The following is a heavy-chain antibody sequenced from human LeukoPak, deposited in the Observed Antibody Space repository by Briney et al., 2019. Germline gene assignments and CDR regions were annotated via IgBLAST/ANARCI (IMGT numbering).Heavy chain of an antibody. CDR2: MNPNSGNT. D-gene: IGHD4-23*01. CDR1: GYTFTTYD. Sequence: ASVKVSCKASGYTFTTYDINWVRQATGQGLEWMGWMNPNSGNTGYAQKFQGRVTMNRNTSISTAYMELSSLRSEDTAVYYCARGPNKSDGGNSGSAWFDPWGQGTLVTVSS. CDR3: ARGPNKSDGGNSGSAWFDP. J-gene: IGHJ5*02. V-gene: IGHV1-8*01.